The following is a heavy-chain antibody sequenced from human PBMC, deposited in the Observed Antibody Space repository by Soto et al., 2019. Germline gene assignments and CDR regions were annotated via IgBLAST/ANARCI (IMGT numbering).Heavy chain of an antibody. Sequence: EVQLLESGGGLVQPGGSLRLSCAASGFTFSSYAMSWVRQAPGKGLEWVSAISGSGGSTYYADSVKGRFTISRDNSKNTLYLQMNSLRAEDTVVYYCAKYSSGWYYPFDYWGQGTLVTVSS. CDR3: AKYSSGWYYPFDY. D-gene: IGHD6-19*01. CDR2: ISGSGGST. J-gene: IGHJ4*02. CDR1: GFTFSSYA. V-gene: IGHV3-23*01.